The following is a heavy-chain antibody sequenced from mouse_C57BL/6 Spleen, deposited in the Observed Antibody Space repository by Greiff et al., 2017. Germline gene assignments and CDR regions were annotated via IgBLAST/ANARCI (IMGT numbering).Heavy chain of an antibody. D-gene: IGHD1-1*01. CDR1: GFSLSTSNMG. Sequence: QVTLKVSGPGILQPSQTLSLTCSFSGFSLSTSNMGIGWIRHPSGKGLEWLAHIWWNDDKYYNPSLKSRLTISKDTSNNQVFLKVTSVDTADTSTYYCAQMSYYYGSSPFAYWGQGTLVTVSA. V-gene: IGHV8-5*01. J-gene: IGHJ3*01. CDR2: IWWNDDK. CDR3: AQMSYYYGSSPFAY.